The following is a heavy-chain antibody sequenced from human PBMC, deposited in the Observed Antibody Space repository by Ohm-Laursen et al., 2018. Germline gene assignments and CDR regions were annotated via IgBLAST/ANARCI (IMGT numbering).Heavy chain of an antibody. CDR3: AKDHSPYSSSLRSAFDI. D-gene: IGHD6-13*01. Sequence: SLRLSCAASGSTFDDYAMHWVRQAPGKGLEWVSGISWNSGSIGYADSVKGRFTISRDNAKNSLYLQMNSLRAEDTALYYCAKDHSPYSSSLRSAFDIRGQGTMVTVSS. CDR2: ISWNSGSI. V-gene: IGHV3-9*01. CDR1: GSTFDDYA. J-gene: IGHJ3*02.